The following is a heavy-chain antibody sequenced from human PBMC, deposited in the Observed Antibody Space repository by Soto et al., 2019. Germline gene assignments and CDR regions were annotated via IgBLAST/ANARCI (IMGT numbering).Heavy chain of an antibody. CDR3: ARDGVLFRAGFDS. D-gene: IGHD3-3*01. V-gene: IGHV3-11*01. CDR2: ISTSGTST. J-gene: IGHJ4*02. Sequence: QMHLVESGGGLVKPGGSLRLSCEASGFTFSNHSMAWIRQAPGKGLEWVSYISTSGTSTFYADSVKGRFTISRDNAKDSLFLQMNSLRVDDTAVYFCARDGVLFRAGFDSWGQGTLVTVAS. CDR1: GFTFSNHS.